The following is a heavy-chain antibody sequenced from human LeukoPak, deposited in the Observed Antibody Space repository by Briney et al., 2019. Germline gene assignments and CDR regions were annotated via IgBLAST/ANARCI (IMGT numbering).Heavy chain of an antibody. V-gene: IGHV3-15*01. CDR1: GFTLSNAW. CDR2: IKSKTDGGTT. J-gene: IGHJ6*02. D-gene: IGHD3-16*01. CDR3: TTRGFWDTSVGMDV. Sequence: GGSLRLSRAASGFTLSNAWMSWVRQAPGKGVEGVGRIKSKTDGGTTDYAAPVKGRFTISRDDSKNTLYLQMNSLKTEDTAVYYCTTRGFWDTSVGMDVWGQGTTVTVSS.